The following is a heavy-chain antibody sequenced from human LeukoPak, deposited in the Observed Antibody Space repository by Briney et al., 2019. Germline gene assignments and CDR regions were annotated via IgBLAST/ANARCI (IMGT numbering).Heavy chain of an antibody. Sequence: ASVKVSCKTSGYTFTDYYMHWVRQAPGQGLEWMGWINPNSGGTNYAQKFQGRVTMTRDTSISTAYMELSSLRSDDTAVYYCARGGGYNLDYFDFWGQGTLVTVSS. CDR2: INPNSGGT. D-gene: IGHD5-24*01. CDR1: GYTFTDYY. J-gene: IGHJ4*02. V-gene: IGHV1-2*02. CDR3: ARGGGYNLDYFDF.